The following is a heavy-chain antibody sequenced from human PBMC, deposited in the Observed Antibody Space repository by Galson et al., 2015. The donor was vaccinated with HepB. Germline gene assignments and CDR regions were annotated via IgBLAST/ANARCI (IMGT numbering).Heavy chain of an antibody. CDR2: ISGNGDST. CDR3: GKGYGLFDS. D-gene: IGHD5-18*01. J-gene: IGHJ5*01. V-gene: IGHV3-23*01. CDR1: GFAFSTHA. Sequence: SLRLSCAASGFAFSTHAMSWVRQAPGRGLEWISGISGNGDSTFYADSVKGRFTVSRDNSNNMLYLQMNSLRAEDEGLYFCGKGYGLFDSWGQGILVTVSS.